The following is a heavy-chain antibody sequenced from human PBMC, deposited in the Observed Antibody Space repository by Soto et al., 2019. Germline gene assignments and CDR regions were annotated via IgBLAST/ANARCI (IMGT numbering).Heavy chain of an antibody. Sequence: ASVKVSCKASGYTFTSYGISWARRAPGQGLEWMGWINAGNGNTKYSQNFQGRVTITRDTSASTAYMELSSLRSEDTAVYYCARDRYYGSATYYILSNFDYWGQGALVTVSS. V-gene: IGHV1-3*01. J-gene: IGHJ4*02. CDR1: GYTFTSYG. D-gene: IGHD3-10*01. CDR2: INAGNGNT. CDR3: ARDRYYGSATYYILSNFDY.